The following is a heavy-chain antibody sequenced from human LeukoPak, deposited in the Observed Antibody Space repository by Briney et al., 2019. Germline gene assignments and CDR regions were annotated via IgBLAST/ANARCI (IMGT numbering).Heavy chain of an antibody. CDR2: IYYSGST. CDR3: ASRKLGNDY. D-gene: IGHD7-27*01. CDR1: GGSISSSSYY. J-gene: IGHJ4*02. Sequence: SETLSLTCTVSGGSISSSSYYWGWIRQPPGKGLEWIGSIYYSGSTYYNPSLKSRVTISADTSKNEFSLKLNSVTAADTAVYYCASRKLGNDYWGQGTLVTVSS. V-gene: IGHV4-39*07.